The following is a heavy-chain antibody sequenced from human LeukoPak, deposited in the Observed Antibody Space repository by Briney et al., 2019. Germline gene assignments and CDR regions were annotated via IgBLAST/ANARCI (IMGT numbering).Heavy chain of an antibody. Sequence: GASVTVSCKTTGHTFTSYGISWVRQAPGQGLEWMAWISANNGDTNYAQKVQGRVVLSTDTSTNTAYMELRYLMFDDTAVYYCATGYRHDYWGQGTLVIVSS. CDR2: ISANNGDT. CDR1: GHTFTSYG. V-gene: IGHV1-18*04. CDR3: ATGYRHDY. J-gene: IGHJ4*02. D-gene: IGHD2-2*02.